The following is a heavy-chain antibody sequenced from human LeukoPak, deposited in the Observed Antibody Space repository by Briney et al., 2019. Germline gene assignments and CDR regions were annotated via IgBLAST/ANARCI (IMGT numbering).Heavy chain of an antibody. D-gene: IGHD3-10*01. Sequence: SETLSLTCTVSGGSINGYYWSWIRQSPGKGLESLGYIYYTGSTNYNPSLKSRVTMSVDTSKNQFSLKLSSVTAADTAVYYCARSRSFGYYYGSGRYFDYWGQGTLVTVSS. CDR1: GGSINGYY. J-gene: IGHJ4*02. CDR3: ARSRSFGYYYGSGRYFDY. CDR2: IYYTGST. V-gene: IGHV4-59*12.